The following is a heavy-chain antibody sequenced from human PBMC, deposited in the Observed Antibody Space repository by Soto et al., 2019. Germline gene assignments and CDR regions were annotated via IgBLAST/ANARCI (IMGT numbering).Heavy chain of an antibody. J-gene: IGHJ4*02. V-gene: IGHV3-23*01. CDR2: IVGNGGAT. CDR3: ATDYYYDSGSH. Sequence: EVQLLESGGGLVQPGGSLRLSCAASGFTFSTYAMTWVRQAPGKGLEWVSGIVGNGGATYYADSVKGRFSISRDNSKNTLYLQTNSLRPEDTAVYYCATDYYYDSGSHWGQGTLVIVSA. CDR1: GFTFSTYA. D-gene: IGHD3-10*01.